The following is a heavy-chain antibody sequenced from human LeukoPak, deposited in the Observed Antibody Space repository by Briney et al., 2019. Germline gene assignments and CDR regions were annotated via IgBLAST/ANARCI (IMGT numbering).Heavy chain of an antibody. D-gene: IGHD3-3*01. CDR2: IRYDGSNK. CDR3: AKGRFLEWLLYY. V-gene: IGHV3-30*02. J-gene: IGHJ4*02. CDR1: GFTLSSYG. Sequence: GGSLRLSCAASGFTLSSYGMHWVRQAPGKGLEWVAFIRYDGSNKYYADSVKGRFTISRDNSKNTLYLQMNNLRAEDSAVYYCAKGRFLEWLLYYWGQVTLVTVSS.